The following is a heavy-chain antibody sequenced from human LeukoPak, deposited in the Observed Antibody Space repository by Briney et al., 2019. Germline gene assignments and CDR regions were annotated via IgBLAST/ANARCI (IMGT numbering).Heavy chain of an antibody. D-gene: IGHD2-15*01. CDR3: AILSTDIVVVVAALDY. Sequence: GGSLRLSCAASGFTFSTYWMSWVRQAPGKGLEWVANIKQDGSEKYSVDSVKGRFTISRDNAKNSLYLQMNSLRAEDTAVYYCAILSTDIVVVVAALDYWGQGTLVTVSS. V-gene: IGHV3-7*01. CDR2: IKQDGSEK. CDR1: GFTFSTYW. J-gene: IGHJ4*02.